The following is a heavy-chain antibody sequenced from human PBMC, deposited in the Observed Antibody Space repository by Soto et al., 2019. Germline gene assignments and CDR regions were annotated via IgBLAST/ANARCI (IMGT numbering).Heavy chain of an antibody. CDR3: ARGETYYDILTGYPGYYFDY. Sequence: GGSLRLSCAASGFTFSSYAMSWVRQAPGKGLEWVSAISGSGGSKYYADSVKGRFTISRDNSKNTLYLQMNSLRAEDTAVYYCARGETYYDILTGYPGYYFDYWGQGTLVTVSS. D-gene: IGHD3-9*01. V-gene: IGHV3-23*01. CDR2: ISGSGGSK. CDR1: GFTFSSYA. J-gene: IGHJ4*02.